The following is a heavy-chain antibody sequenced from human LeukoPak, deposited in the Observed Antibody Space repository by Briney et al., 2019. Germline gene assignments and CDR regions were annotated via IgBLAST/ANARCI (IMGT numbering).Heavy chain of an antibody. V-gene: IGHV1-8*03. D-gene: IGHD6-13*01. J-gene: IGHJ3*02. CDR2: MNPNSGNT. CDR3: ARGGQQLVLHAFDI. CDR1: GYTFTSYD. Sequence: GASVKVSCKASGYTFTSYDINWVRQATGQGLEWMGWMNPNSGNTGYAQKFQGRVTITRNTSISTAYMELSSLRSEDTAVYYCARGGQQLVLHAFDIWGQGTMVTVSS.